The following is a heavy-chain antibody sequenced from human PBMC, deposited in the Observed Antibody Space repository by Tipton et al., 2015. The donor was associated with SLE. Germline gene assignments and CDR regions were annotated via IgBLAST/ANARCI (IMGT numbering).Heavy chain of an antibody. CDR1: GRSISGYY. V-gene: IGHV4-59*08. CDR3: ARVVRLLGAAGHFDN. J-gene: IGHJ4*02. D-gene: IGHD6-13*01. Sequence: GLVKPSGTLSLTCTVSGRSISGYYWSWIRQSPGKGLEWIGYISYSGITNYNPALKSRVTMSVDTSKNQFSLNLTSVTAADTAVYYCARVVRLLGAAGHFDNWGQGTLVTVSS. CDR2: ISYSGIT.